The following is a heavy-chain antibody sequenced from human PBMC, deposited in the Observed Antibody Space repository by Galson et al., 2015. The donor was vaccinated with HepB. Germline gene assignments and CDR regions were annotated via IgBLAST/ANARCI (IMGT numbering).Heavy chain of an antibody. Sequence: SLRLSCAASGFTFSSYWMSWVRQAPGKGLEWVANIKQDGSEKYYVDSVKGRFTISRDNAKNSLYLQMNSLRAEDTAVYYCARDRKATMMRNWYFDLWGRGTLVTVSS. CDR2: IKQDGSEK. V-gene: IGHV3-7*03. J-gene: IGHJ2*01. D-gene: IGHD5-12*01. CDR1: GFTFSSYW. CDR3: ARDRKATMMRNWYFDL.